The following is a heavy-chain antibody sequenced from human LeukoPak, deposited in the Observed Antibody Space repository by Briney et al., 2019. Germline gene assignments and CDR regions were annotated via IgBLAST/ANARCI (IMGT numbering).Heavy chain of an antibody. CDR1: GFTFSSYA. D-gene: IGHD3-22*01. J-gene: IGHJ4*02. Sequence: PGGSLRLSCAASGFTFSSYAMSWVRQAPGKGLEWVSAISGSGGSTYYADSVKGRFTISRDNSKNTLYLQMNSLRAEDTAVYYCARELTYYYDSSGDYWGQGTLVTVSS. CDR3: ARELTYYYDSSGDY. V-gene: IGHV3-23*01. CDR2: ISGSGGST.